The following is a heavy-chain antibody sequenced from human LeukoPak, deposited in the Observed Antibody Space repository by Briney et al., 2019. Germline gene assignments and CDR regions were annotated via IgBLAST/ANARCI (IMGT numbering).Heavy chain of an antibody. CDR2: IKQDGSEK. J-gene: IGHJ4*02. CDR3: ARAKGAAGTYLFDY. Sequence: GGSLRLSCAASRLTFITYWMSWVRQAPGKGLEWVANIKQDGSEKYYVDSVKGRFTISRDNAKNSLYLQMNSLRVEDTAVYYCARAKGAAGTYLFDYWGQGTLVTVSS. D-gene: IGHD6-13*01. CDR1: RLTFITYW. V-gene: IGHV3-7*03.